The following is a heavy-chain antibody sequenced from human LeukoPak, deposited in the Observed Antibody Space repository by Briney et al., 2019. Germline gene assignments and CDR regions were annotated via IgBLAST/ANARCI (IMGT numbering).Heavy chain of an antibody. CDR2: IYPGDSDT. CDR3: ARERGGSSSSGRVNFDY. J-gene: IGHJ4*02. V-gene: IGHV5-51*01. CDR1: GYSFTSYW. Sequence: GESLKISCKGSGYSFTSYWIGWLRQMPGKGLEWMGIIYPGDSDTRYSPSFQGQVTISADKSISTAYLQWSSLKASDTAMYYCARERGGSSSSGRVNFDYCDQGTLVTVSS. D-gene: IGHD6-6*01.